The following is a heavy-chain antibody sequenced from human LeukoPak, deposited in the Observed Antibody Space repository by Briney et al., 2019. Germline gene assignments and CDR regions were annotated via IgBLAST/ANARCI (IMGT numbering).Heavy chain of an antibody. CDR1: GGSISSYY. CDR2: IYYSGST. Sequence: SETLSLTCTVSGGSISSYYWSWIRQPPGKGLEWIGYIYYSGSTNYNPSLKSRVTISVDTSKNQFSLKLSSVTAADTAVYYCARVHYDYVWGSYRYYYYYMDVWGKGTTVTISS. J-gene: IGHJ6*03. CDR3: ARVHYDYVWGSYRYYYYYMDV. D-gene: IGHD3-16*02. V-gene: IGHV4-59*01.